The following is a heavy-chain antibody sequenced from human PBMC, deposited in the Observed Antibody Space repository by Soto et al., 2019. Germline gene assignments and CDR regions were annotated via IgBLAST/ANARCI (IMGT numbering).Heavy chain of an antibody. Sequence: SETLSLTCTVSGGSISSSSYYWGWIRQPPGKGLEWIGSIYYSGSTYYNPSLKSRVTISVDTSKNQFSLKLSSVTAADTAVYYCARHGTWFGESNLNYYYYYMDVWGKGTTVTVSS. CDR2: IYYSGST. D-gene: IGHD3-10*01. CDR1: GGSISSSSYY. J-gene: IGHJ6*03. CDR3: ARHGTWFGESNLNYYYYYMDV. V-gene: IGHV4-39*01.